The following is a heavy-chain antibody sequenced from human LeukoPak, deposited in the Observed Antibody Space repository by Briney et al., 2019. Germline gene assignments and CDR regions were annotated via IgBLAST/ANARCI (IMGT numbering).Heavy chain of an antibody. Sequence: GGSLKLSCAASGFTLSGSAMHWVRQASGKGLEWVANINLDGSQKYYVDSLKGRFTISRDNAKNSLYLQMDSLRVEDTAVYYCARDVDYANPRHDYWGQGTLVTVSS. CDR2: INLDGSQK. V-gene: IGHV3-7*01. CDR1: GFTLSGSA. J-gene: IGHJ4*02. D-gene: IGHD4/OR15-4a*01. CDR3: ARDVDYANPRHDY.